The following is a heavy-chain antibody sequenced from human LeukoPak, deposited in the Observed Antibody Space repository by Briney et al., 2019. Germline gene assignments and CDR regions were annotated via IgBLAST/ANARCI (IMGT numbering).Heavy chain of an antibody. CDR2: ISYDGKHK. CDR1: GFTFSNYA. D-gene: IGHD3-3*01. Sequence: AGGSLRLSCAASGFTFSNYAMEWVRQAPGKGLEWVALISYDGKHKYYADSVKGRFTISRDNSKNTLYLQMNSLRAEDTAVYYCAKDRSPYYDFWSGYDYYYGMDVWGQGTTVTVSS. J-gene: IGHJ6*02. V-gene: IGHV3-30*04. CDR3: AKDRSPYYDFWSGYDYYYGMDV.